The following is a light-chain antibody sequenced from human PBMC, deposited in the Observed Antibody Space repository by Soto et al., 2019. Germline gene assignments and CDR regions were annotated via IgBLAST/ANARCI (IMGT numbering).Light chain of an antibody. J-gene: IGLJ1*01. Sequence: QSALTQPASVSGSPGQSITISCTGTSSDLGGYNYVSWYQQHPGKAPKLMIYDVTNRPSGVSSRFSGSKSGNTASLTISGLQAEDEADYYCSSYTSSSTQVFGTGTKLTVL. V-gene: IGLV2-14*01. CDR1: SSDLGGYNY. CDR2: DVT. CDR3: SSYTSSSTQV.